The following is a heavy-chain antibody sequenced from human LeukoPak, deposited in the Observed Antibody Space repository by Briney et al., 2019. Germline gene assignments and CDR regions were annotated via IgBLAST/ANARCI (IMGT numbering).Heavy chain of an antibody. CDR1: GGSFSGYY. Sequence: PSETLSLTCAVYGGSFSGYYWSWIRQAPGKGLEWVSYISSSSSTIYYADSVKGRFTISRDNAQNSLYLQMNGLRAEDTAVYYCARADYADYWGRGTLVTVSS. J-gene: IGHJ4*02. CDR3: ARADYADY. V-gene: IGHV3-11*04. D-gene: IGHD4-17*01. CDR2: ISSSSSTI.